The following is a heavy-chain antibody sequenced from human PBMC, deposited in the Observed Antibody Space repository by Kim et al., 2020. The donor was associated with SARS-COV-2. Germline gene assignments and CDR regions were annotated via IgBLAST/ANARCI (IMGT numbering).Heavy chain of an antibody. V-gene: IGHV1-69*04. CDR1: GGTFSSYA. Sequence: SVKVSCKASGGTFSSYAISWVRQAPGQGLEWMGRIIPILGIANYAQKFQGRVTITADKSTSTAYMELSSLRSEDTAVYYCARDRAGYLGAYCSSTSCQNYYYGMDVWGQGTTVTVSS. CDR2: IIPILGIA. J-gene: IGHJ6*02. CDR3: ARDRAGYLGAYCSSTSCQNYYYGMDV. D-gene: IGHD2-2*01.